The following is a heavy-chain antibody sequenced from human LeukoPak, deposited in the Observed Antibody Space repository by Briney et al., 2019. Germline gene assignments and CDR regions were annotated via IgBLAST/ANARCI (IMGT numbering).Heavy chain of an antibody. J-gene: IGHJ6*02. D-gene: IGHD2-15*01. V-gene: IGHV3-33*01. Sequence: GRSLRLSCAASGFTFSSYGMHWVRQAPGKGLEWVAVIWYDGSNKYYADSVKGRFTISRDNSKNTLYLQMNSLRAEDTAVYYCARTSPRIHYYYGMDVWGQGTTVTVSS. CDR3: ARTSPRIHYYYGMDV. CDR1: GFTFSSYG. CDR2: IWYDGSNK.